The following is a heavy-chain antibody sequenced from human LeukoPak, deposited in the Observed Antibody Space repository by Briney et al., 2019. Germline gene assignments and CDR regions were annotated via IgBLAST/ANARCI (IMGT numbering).Heavy chain of an antibody. CDR3: ARHTKSRITMVRGSLGAFDI. J-gene: IGHJ3*02. CDR1: GGSISSSSYY. CDR2: IYYSGST. Sequence: WETLALTCTVSGGSISSSSYYWGWIRQPPGKGLEWIGSIYYSGSTYYNPSLKSRVTISVDTSKNQFSLKLSSVTAADTAVYYCARHTKSRITMVRGSLGAFDIWGQGTMVTVSS. D-gene: IGHD3-10*01. V-gene: IGHV4-39*01.